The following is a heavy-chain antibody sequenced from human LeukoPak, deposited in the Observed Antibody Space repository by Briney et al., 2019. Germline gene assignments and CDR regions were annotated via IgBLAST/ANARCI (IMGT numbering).Heavy chain of an antibody. J-gene: IGHJ4*02. D-gene: IGHD6-19*01. CDR3: ARGRAAGEFDY. CDR1: GGSFSGYY. CDR2: INHSGST. V-gene: IGHV4-34*01. Sequence: SETLSLTCAVYGGSFSGYYWSWIRQPPGKGLEWIGEINHSGSTNYNLSLKSRVTISVDTSKNQFSLKLSSVTAADTAVYYCARGRAAGEFDYWGQGTLVTVSS.